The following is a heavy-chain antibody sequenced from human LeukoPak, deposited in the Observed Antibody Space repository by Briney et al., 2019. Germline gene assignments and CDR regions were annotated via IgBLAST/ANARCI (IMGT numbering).Heavy chain of an antibody. D-gene: IGHD5-18*01. Sequence: SETLSLTCTVSGGSISSYYWSWIRQPPGKGLEWIGYIYYSGSTNYNPSLKSRVTISVDTSKNQFSLKLSSVTAADTAVYYCARDDSYGYNYYYGMDVWAKGPRSPSP. J-gene: IGHJ6*02. CDR2: IYYSGST. CDR1: GGSISSYY. V-gene: IGHV4-59*12. CDR3: ARDDSYGYNYYYGMDV.